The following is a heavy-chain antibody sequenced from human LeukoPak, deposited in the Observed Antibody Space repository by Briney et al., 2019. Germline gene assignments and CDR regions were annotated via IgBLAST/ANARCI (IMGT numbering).Heavy chain of an antibody. CDR1: GGSISSGSYY. D-gene: IGHD3-10*01. CDR2: IYTSGST. Sequence: SETLSLTCTVSGGSISSGSYYWSWIRQPAGKGLEWIGRIYTSGSTNYNPSLKSRVTISVDTSKNQFSLKLSSVTAADTAVYYCARDRGFMVRGSRRGYDDYYYYMDVWGKGTTVTTSS. J-gene: IGHJ6*03. CDR3: ARDRGFMVRGSRRGYDDYYYYMDV. V-gene: IGHV4-61*02.